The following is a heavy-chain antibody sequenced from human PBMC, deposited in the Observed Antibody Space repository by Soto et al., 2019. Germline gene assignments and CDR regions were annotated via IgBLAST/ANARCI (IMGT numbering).Heavy chain of an antibody. CDR1: GGSISSYY. CDR3: ARRGERGWFGL. V-gene: IGHV4-59*08. J-gene: IGHJ5*02. Sequence: QVQLQESGPGLVKPSETLSLTCTVSGGSISSYYWNWIRQPPGKGLEWIGNIYNSGSTNYNPSLTSRVTISVDTSKYQFSLKVASVTAADTAMYYCARRGERGWFGLWGQGTLVTVSS. D-gene: IGHD3-16*01. CDR2: IYNSGST.